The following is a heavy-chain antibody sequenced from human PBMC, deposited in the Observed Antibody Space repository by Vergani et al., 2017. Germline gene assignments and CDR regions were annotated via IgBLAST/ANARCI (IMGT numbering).Heavy chain of an antibody. CDR1: GFTFIMHA. V-gene: IGHV3-23*01. Sequence: EVQLLESGGDLVQPGGSLRLSCAASGFTFIMHAMSWVRQAPGKGLEWVSTLSASDRRTHYADSVKGRFTISRDNSKNTLYLQMDSLTAEDTAIYFCVNGYYYDQSGLAGFDYWGQGTLVTVSS. J-gene: IGHJ4*02. D-gene: IGHD3-22*01. CDR3: VNGYYYDQSGLAGFDY. CDR2: LSASDRRT.